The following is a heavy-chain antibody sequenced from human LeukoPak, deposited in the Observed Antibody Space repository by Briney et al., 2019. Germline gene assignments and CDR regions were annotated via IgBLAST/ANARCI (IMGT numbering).Heavy chain of an antibody. Sequence: ASVKVSCKASGYTFTSYDINWVRQATGQGLEWMGWMNPNSGNTGYAQKFQGRVTITRNTSISTAYMELSSLRSEDTAVYYCASSTYIPYCSGGSCFLFLDVWGKGTTVTVSS. CDR3: ASSTYIPYCSGGSCFLFLDV. J-gene: IGHJ6*04. CDR2: MNPNSGNT. V-gene: IGHV1-8*03. D-gene: IGHD2-15*01. CDR1: GYTFTSYD.